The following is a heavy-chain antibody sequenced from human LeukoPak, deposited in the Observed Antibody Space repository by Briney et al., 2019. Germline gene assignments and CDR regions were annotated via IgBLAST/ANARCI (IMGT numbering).Heavy chain of an antibody. D-gene: IGHD4-17*01. Sequence: GGSLRLSCAASGLSYSDSYMTWIRQAPGKGLEWVSYISSSGSYTNYADSVQGRFTVSRDNAKNSLFLHMTSLRAEDTAVYYCARDPTTVTKGFDIWGQGTLVTVSS. CDR2: ISSSGSYT. CDR3: ARDPTTVTKGFDI. J-gene: IGHJ3*02. V-gene: IGHV3-11*05. CDR1: GLSYSDSY.